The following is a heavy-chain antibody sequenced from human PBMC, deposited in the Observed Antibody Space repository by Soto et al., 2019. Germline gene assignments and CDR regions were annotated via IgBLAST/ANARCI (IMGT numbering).Heavy chain of an antibody. D-gene: IGHD3-22*01. V-gene: IGHV1-18*01. J-gene: IGHJ4*02. CDR2: ISAYNGNT. CDR3: ARGEVDTMLVVVKVLDY. Sequence: QVQLVQSGAEVKKPGASVKVSCKASGYTFTSYGISWVRQAPGQGLEWMGWISAYNGNTNYAQKLQGRVTMTTDTSTRTAYMELRSLRSVDTAVYCCARGEVDTMLVVVKVLDYWGQGTLVTGSS. CDR1: GYTFTSYG.